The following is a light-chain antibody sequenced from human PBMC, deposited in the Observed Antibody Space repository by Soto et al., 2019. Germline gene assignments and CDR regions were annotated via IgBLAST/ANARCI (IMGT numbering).Light chain of an antibody. J-gene: IGKJ3*01. Sequence: EIVMTQSPATLSVSPGERATLSCRASQSVSSSLAWYQQKLGQAPRLLIYGTSSRATGIPARFSGSGSGTEFTLTISSLQSEDFAVYYCQQYNNWPLTFGPGTKVDIK. CDR1: QSVSSS. V-gene: IGKV3-15*01. CDR2: GTS. CDR3: QQYNNWPLT.